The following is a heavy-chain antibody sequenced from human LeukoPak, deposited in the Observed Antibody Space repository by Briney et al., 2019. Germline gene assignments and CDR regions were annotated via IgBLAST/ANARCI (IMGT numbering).Heavy chain of an antibody. CDR3: ARGGSGLSY. J-gene: IGHJ4*02. Sequence: SETLSLTCAVYGGSFSGYYWSWIRQPPGKGLEWIGEINHSGSTNYIPSLKSQVTISVDTSKNQFSLKLSSVTAADTAVYYRARGGSGLSYWGQGTLVTVSS. V-gene: IGHV4-34*01. D-gene: IGHD6-19*01. CDR1: GGSFSGYY. CDR2: INHSGST.